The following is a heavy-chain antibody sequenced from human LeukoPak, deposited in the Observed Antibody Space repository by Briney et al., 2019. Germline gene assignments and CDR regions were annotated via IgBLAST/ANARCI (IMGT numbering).Heavy chain of an antibody. CDR3: TTYDRSGYYSDY. CDR2: IKSKSAGGTI. D-gene: IGHD3-22*01. J-gene: IGHJ4*02. CDR1: GFSFSNAW. Sequence: GGSLRLSCAAPGFSFSNAWMSWVRQAPGKGLEWVGRIKSKSAGGTIEYGAPVKGRFTISRDDSENMLYLQMSSLKTEDTAAYYCTTYDRSGYYSDYWGQGTLVTVSS. V-gene: IGHV3-15*01.